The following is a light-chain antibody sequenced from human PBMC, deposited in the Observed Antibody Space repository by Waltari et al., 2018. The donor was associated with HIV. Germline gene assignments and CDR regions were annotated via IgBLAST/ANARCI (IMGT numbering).Light chain of an antibody. CDR2: GAS. Sequence: EIVMTQSPATLSVSPGDRVTLSCRASQTIASNLAWYPHKPGQAPLLLIYGASARATGSPARFSGSRSETEFTLTISSLQSEDFAIYYCQHYNNWPRYTFGQGTKLEVK. J-gene: IGKJ2*01. V-gene: IGKV3-15*01. CDR3: QHYNNWPRYT. CDR1: QTIASN.